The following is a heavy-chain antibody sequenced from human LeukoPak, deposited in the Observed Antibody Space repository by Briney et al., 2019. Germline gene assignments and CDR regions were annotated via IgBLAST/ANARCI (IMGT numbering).Heavy chain of an antibody. CDR2: INWNGGST. D-gene: IGHD6-13*01. J-gene: IGHJ3*02. V-gene: IGHV3-20*04. CDR1: GFTFDDYG. Sequence: PGGSLRLSCAASGFTFDDYGMSWVRQAPGKGLEWVSGINWNGGSTGYADSVKGRFTISRDNAKNSLYLQMNSLRAEDTALYYCARDSGSSWYKHAFDIWGQGTMVTVSS. CDR3: ARDSGSSWYKHAFDI.